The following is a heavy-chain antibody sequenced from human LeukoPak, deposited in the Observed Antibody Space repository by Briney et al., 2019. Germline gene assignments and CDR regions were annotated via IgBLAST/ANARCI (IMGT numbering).Heavy chain of an antibody. CDR2: FDPEDGET. CDR3: ATGWANPGGSYAFSARY. D-gene: IGHD3-16*01. Sequence: ASVRVSCKVSGYTLTELSMHWVRQAPGKGLEWMGGFDPEDGETIYAQKFHGRVTMTEDTSTDTAYMELSSLRSEDTAVYYCATGWANPGGSYAFSARYWGQGTLVTVSS. V-gene: IGHV1-24*01. J-gene: IGHJ4*02. CDR1: GYTLTELS.